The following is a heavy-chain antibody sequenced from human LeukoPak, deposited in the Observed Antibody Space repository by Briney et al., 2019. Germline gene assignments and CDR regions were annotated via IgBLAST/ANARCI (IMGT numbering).Heavy chain of an antibody. D-gene: IGHD5-24*01. CDR2: ISNSGSIL. CDR3: AREREMATIGDYFDC. J-gene: IGHJ4*02. Sequence: GGSLRLSCAASGFTFSDYTMNWVRQAPGKGLEWVSYISNSGSILYYADSVKGRFTISRDSAKNSLYLQMNSLRDEDTAVYYCAREREMATIGDYFDCWGRGTLVTVSS. V-gene: IGHV3-48*02. CDR1: GFTFSDYT.